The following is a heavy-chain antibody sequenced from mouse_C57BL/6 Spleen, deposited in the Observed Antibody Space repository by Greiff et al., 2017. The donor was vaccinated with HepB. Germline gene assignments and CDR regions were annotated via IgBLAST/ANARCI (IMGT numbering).Heavy chain of an antibody. Sequence: VQLQQSGAELVKPGASVKLSCKASGYTFTEYTIHWVKQRAGQGLEWIGWVYPGSGSIKYNEKFKDKATLTADKSSSTVYMELSRMTSEDSAVYFCARHAYYYGSSYVPMDYWGQGTSVTVSS. V-gene: IGHV1-62-2*01. CDR3: ARHAYYYGSSYVPMDY. J-gene: IGHJ4*01. D-gene: IGHD1-1*01. CDR1: GYTFTEYT. CDR2: VYPGSGSI.